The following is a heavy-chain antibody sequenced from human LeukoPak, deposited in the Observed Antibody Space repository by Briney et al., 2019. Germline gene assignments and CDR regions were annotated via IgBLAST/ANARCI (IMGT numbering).Heavy chain of an antibody. CDR2: ISGSGGST. D-gene: IGHD6-13*01. CDR1: GASIISSNW. J-gene: IGHJ4*02. CDR3: AKTGTPWYYFDY. Sequence: PSETLSLTCAVSGASIISSNWWCWVRPPPGKRLEWVSAISGSGGSTYYADSVKGRFTISRDNSKNTLYLQMNSLRAEDTAVYYCAKTGTPWYYFDYWGQGTLVTVSS. V-gene: IGHV3-23*01.